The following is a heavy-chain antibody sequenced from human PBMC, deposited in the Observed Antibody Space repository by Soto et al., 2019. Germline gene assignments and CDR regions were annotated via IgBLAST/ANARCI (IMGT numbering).Heavy chain of an antibody. D-gene: IGHD6-13*01. Sequence: EVQLVESGGGLDKPGESLRLSCVASGFSFIYYTMNWVRQAPGKGLQWVSSVSSSSAYIYYADSVKGRFTISRDNARNSLYLHMNSLRAEDTAVYYCARQSLAATPYSSPPPQYAYWGQGILVTVSS. CDR2: VSSSSAYI. V-gene: IGHV3-21*01. CDR1: GFSFIYYT. CDR3: ARQSLAATPYSSPPPQYAY. J-gene: IGHJ4*02.